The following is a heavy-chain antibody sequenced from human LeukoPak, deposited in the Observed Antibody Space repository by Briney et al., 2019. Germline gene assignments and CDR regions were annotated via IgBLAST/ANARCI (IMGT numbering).Heavy chain of an antibody. CDR3: ARSIYCRGGNCALWYFDL. J-gene: IGHJ2*01. CDR1: GYSISSGYY. V-gene: IGHV4-38-2*02. CDR2: IHHSGTT. D-gene: IGHD2-15*01. Sequence: SETLSLTCTVSGYSISSGYYWGWIRQSPGKGLEWIGSIHHSGTTYYNPSLKSRVTISVDTSKNQFSLKLTSVTAADTAVYYCARSIYCRGGNCALWYFDLWGRGTLVTVSS.